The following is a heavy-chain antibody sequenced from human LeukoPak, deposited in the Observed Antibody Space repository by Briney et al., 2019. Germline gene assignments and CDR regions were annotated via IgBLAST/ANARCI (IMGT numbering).Heavy chain of an antibody. D-gene: IGHD6-6*01. CDR1: GYTFTSYH. CDR3: AREPSFEYSSSPGSSGTYYYYYYYMDV. Sequence: ASVKVSCKASGYTFTSYHMHWVRQAPGQGLEWMGIINPSGGTTSYAQKFQGRVTMTRDMSTSTVYMELSSLRSEDTAVYYCAREPSFEYSSSPGSSGTYYYYYYYMDVWGKGTTVTVSS. CDR2: INPSGGTT. J-gene: IGHJ6*03. V-gene: IGHV1-46*01.